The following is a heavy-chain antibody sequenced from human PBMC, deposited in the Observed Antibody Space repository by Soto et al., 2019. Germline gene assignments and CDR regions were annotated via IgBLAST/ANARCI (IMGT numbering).Heavy chain of an antibody. CDR3: ARESPSLRFLEWRDYYYYGMDV. CDR2: IYHSGST. Sequence: QVQLQESGPGLVKPSGTLSLTCAVSGGSISSSNWWSWVRQPPGKGLEWIGEIYHSGSTNYNPSLKSRVTISVDKSKNQFSLKLSSVTAADTAVYYCARESPSLRFLEWRDYYYYGMDVWGQGTTVTVSS. D-gene: IGHD3-3*01. J-gene: IGHJ6*02. CDR1: GGSISSSNW. V-gene: IGHV4-4*02.